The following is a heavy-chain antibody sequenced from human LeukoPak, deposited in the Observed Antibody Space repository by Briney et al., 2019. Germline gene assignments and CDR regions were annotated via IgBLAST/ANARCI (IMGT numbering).Heavy chain of an antibody. CDR2: IFSSVST. CDR1: GASISSGTYY. Sequence: SETLSLTCTVSGASISSGTYYWSWIRQPPGKGLEWIGCIFSSVSTYQNPSLKSRVTISVDTSENQFSLKLNSVTAADTAVYYCARDYYVRNPGYYFDYWGQGTLLTVSS. V-gene: IGHV4-31*03. CDR3: ARDYYVRNPGYYFDY. J-gene: IGHJ4*02. D-gene: IGHD4-23*01.